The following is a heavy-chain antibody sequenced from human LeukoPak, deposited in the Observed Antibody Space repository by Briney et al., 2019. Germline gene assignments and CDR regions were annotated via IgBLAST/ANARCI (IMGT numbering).Heavy chain of an antibody. Sequence: SETLSITCTVSGGSISSYYWSWIRQPAGKGLEWIGRIYTSGSTNYNPSLKSRVIMSVDTSKNQFSLKLSSVTAADTAVYYCARDPLIAAAGSYYFDYWGQGTLVTVSS. D-gene: IGHD6-13*01. CDR2: IYTSGST. J-gene: IGHJ4*02. CDR3: ARDPLIAAAGSYYFDY. CDR1: GGSISSYY. V-gene: IGHV4-4*07.